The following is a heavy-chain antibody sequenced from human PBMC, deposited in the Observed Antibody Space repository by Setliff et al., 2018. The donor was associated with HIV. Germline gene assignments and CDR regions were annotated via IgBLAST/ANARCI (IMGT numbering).Heavy chain of an antibody. CDR3: AREPRVRGTLDF. V-gene: IGHV4-4*07. CDR2: INTSGST. Sequence: SETLSLTCTVSGGSVSNYYWTWIRQSAGKGLEWIGHINTSGSTNYNPSLKSRVSISVDMSQNQFSLKVTSVTAADTAVYYCAREPRVRGTLDFWGQGTLVTVS. J-gene: IGHJ4*02. D-gene: IGHD2-15*01. CDR1: GGSVSNYY.